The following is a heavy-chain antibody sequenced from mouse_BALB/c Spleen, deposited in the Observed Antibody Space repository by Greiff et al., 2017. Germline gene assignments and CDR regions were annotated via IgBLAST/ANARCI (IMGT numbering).Heavy chain of an antibody. CDR2: IWSGGST. Sequence: VKLMESGPGLVQPSQSLSITCTASGFSLTSYGVHWVRQSPGKGLEWLGVIWSGGSTDYNAAFISRLSISKDNSKSQVFFKMNSLQANDTAIYYCARNAYYFDYGGQGTTLTVSS. J-gene: IGHJ2*01. CDR1: GFSLTSYG. CDR3: ARNAYYFDY. V-gene: IGHV2-2*02.